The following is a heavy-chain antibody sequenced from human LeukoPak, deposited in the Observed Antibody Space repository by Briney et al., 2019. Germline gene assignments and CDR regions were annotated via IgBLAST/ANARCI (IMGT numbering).Heavy chain of an antibody. CDR3: AKASGYSSSWYVDY. V-gene: IGHV3-9*01. Sequence: GGSLRLSCAASGFTFDDYAMHWVRQAPGKGLEWVSGISWNSGSIGYADSVKGRFTISRDNAKNSLYLQMNSLRAEDTAVYYCAKASGYSSSWYVDYWGQGTLVTVSS. D-gene: IGHD6-13*01. CDR2: ISWNSGSI. J-gene: IGHJ4*02. CDR1: GFTFDDYA.